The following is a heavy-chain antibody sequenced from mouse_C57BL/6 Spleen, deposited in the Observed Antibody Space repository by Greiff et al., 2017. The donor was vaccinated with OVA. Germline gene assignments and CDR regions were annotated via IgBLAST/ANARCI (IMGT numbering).Heavy chain of an antibody. V-gene: IGHV1-54*01. D-gene: IGHD2-4*01. Sequence: VQLQQSGAELVRPGTSVKVSCKASGYAFTNYLIEWVKQRPGQGLEWIGVINPGSGGTNYNEKFKGKATLTADKSSSTAYMQLSSLTSEDSAVYFCARDYDYDEAYWGQGTLVTVSA. J-gene: IGHJ3*01. CDR1: GYAFTNYL. CDR2: INPGSGGT. CDR3: ARDYDYDEAY.